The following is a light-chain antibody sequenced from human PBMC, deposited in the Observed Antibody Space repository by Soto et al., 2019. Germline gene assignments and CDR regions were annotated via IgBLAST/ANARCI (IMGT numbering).Light chain of an antibody. CDR1: QSVSTY. V-gene: IGKV3-11*01. Sequence: EIVLTQSPATLSLSPGERATLSCRASQSVSTYLAWYQQRPGQAPRLLIYDASYSATHIPARFSGSGSGTDFTLTSRVLEPEDVAVYHCQQCRSWPPTIPFGQGTRRDIK. J-gene: IGKJ5*01. CDR3: QQCRSWPPTIP. CDR2: DAS.